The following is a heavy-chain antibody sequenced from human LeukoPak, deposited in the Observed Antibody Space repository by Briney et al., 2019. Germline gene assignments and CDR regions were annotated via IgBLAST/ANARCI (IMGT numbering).Heavy chain of an antibody. CDR1: GGSISSYY. J-gene: IGHJ4*02. D-gene: IGHD2-15*01. CDR2: IYYSGST. V-gene: IGHV4-59*08. CDR3: ARNEPDCSGGSCLVDY. Sequence: SETLSLTCTVSGGSISSYYRSWIRQPPGKGLEWIGYIYYSGSTYYNPSLKSRVTISVDTSKNQFSLKLSSVTAADTAVYYCARNEPDCSGGSCLVDYWGQGTLVTVSS.